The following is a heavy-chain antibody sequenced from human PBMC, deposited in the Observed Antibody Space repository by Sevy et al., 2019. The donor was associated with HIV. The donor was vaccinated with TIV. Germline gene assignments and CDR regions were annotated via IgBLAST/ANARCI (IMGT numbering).Heavy chain of an antibody. J-gene: IGHJ1*01. CDR3: ARDRGYCSGGSCYIQQ. Sequence: ASVKVSCKASGYTFTSNGIAWVRQAPGQGIEWMGWINTNNGNANYAQKYQGRVTMTTDTSTSTGYMELRSLRSDDTAMYYCARDRGYCSGGSCYIQQWGQSTLVTVSS. V-gene: IGHV1-18*01. CDR1: GYTFTSNG. D-gene: IGHD2-15*01. CDR2: INTNNGNA.